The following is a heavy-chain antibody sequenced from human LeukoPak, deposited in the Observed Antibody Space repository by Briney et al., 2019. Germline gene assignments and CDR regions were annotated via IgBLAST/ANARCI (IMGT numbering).Heavy chain of an antibody. CDR3: ARGPDYYDSSGYSGY. CDR2: INHSGST. CDR1: GGSFSGYY. D-gene: IGHD3-22*01. Sequence: SETLSLTCAVYGGSFSGYYWSWIREPPGKGLEWIGEINHSGSTNYNPSLKSRVTISVDTSKNQFSLKLSSVTAADTAVYYYARGPDYYDSSGYSGYWGQGTLVTVSS. V-gene: IGHV4-34*01. J-gene: IGHJ4*02.